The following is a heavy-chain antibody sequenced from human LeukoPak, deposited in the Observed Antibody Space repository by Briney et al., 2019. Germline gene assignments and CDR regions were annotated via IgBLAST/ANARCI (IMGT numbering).Heavy chain of an antibody. J-gene: IGHJ5*02. CDR1: GNTFTSYD. D-gene: IGHD6-13*01. V-gene: IGHV1-8*01. CDR2: MNPNSGNT. CDR3: ARDRQGAIAAAGKSGFDP. Sequence: ASVKVSCKASGNTFTSYDINWVRQATGQGLEWMGWMNPNSGNTGYAQKFQGRVTMTRNTSISTAYMELSSLISEDTAVYYCARDRQGAIAAAGKSGFDPWGQGTLVTVSS.